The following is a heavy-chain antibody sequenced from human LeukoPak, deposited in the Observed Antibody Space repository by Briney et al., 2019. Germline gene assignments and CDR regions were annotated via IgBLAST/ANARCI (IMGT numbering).Heavy chain of an antibody. CDR3: ARIAVAFSIDY. D-gene: IGHD6-19*01. CDR2: ISAYNGNT. J-gene: IGHJ4*02. CDR1: GYIFPSYG. V-gene: IGHV1-18*01. Sequence: GASVKVSCKASGYIFPSYGISWVRQAPGQGLEWMGWISAYNGNTNYAQKLQGRVTMTTDTSTSTAYMELRSLRSDDTAVYYCARIAVAFSIDYWGQGTLVTVSS.